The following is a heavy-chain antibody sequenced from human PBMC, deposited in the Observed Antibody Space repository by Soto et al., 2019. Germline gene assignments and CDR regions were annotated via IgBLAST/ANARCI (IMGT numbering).Heavy chain of an antibody. D-gene: IGHD3-10*01. J-gene: IGHJ5*02. Sequence: QVQLQESGPGLVKPSETLSHTCTVSGGSITNYLWSWIRQSPGKGLEWIGYIYYSGTTNYNPSLMSRVTISVDTSKNHFSLKLTSVTAADTAVYYCARVYGSGSLTNWFDPWGRGTLVTVSS. CDR3: ARVYGSGSLTNWFDP. CDR2: IYYSGTT. CDR1: GGSITNYL. V-gene: IGHV4-59*01.